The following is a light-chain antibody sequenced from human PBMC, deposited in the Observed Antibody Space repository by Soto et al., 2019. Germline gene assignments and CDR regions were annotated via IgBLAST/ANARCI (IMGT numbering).Light chain of an antibody. J-gene: IGKJ2*01. CDR3: QQYNSYPYT. CDR1: QSISSE. Sequence: DIQMTQSPSTLSASLGDRVTITCRASQSISSELAWYQQKPGKAPKLLIYKASSLESGVPARFSGSGSGTEFTLTINSLQPDDVATYYCQQYNSYPYTFGQGTKLEIK. CDR2: KAS. V-gene: IGKV1-5*03.